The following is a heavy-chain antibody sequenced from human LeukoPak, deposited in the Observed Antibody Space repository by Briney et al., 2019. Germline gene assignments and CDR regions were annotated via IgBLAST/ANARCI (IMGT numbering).Heavy chain of an antibody. D-gene: IGHD5-12*01. Sequence: SESLCLTCAVHGGSFSGSYWSWIRQPPRKGLEWIGEINHSGSTNYNPCIKSRVTISLDTSTTQFSLKLSSVTGEHTAVYYCARDVGRGYDLKWYSVLLVRRAL. CDR2: INHSGST. CDR3: ARDVGRGYDLKWYSVL. J-gene: IGHJ2*01. V-gene: IGHV4-34*01. CDR1: GGSFSGSY.